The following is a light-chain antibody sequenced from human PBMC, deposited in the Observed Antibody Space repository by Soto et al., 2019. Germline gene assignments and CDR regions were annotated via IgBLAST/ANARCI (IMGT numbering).Light chain of an antibody. J-gene: IGKJ1*01. CDR3: QQDDISSGT. CDR2: SAS. CDR1: QRISIY. Sequence: DIQMTQSPSSLSTSVGDRVTITCRASQRISIYLNWYRQKPGKAPELLIYSASNLQSGVPSRFSGRGSGTEFTLNISSLQPEDFATYYCQQDDISSGTFGQGTKVDIK. V-gene: IGKV1-39*01.